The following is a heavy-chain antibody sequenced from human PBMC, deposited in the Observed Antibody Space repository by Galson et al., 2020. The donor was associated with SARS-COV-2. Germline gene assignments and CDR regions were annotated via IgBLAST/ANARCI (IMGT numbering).Heavy chain of an antibody. J-gene: IGHJ4*02. CDR3: ARGCTYYDILTGYYISDAFRGQIDDGIDY. V-gene: IGHV3-30*03. D-gene: IGHD3-9*01. CDR1: GFTFSSYG. Sequence: QAGGSLRLSCAASGFTFSSYGMHWVRQAPGKGLEWVAVISYDGSNKYYADSVKGRFTISRDNSKNTLYLQMNSLRAEDTAVYYCARGCTYYDILTGYYISDAFRGQIDDGIDYWGQGTLVTVSS. CDR2: ISYDGSNK.